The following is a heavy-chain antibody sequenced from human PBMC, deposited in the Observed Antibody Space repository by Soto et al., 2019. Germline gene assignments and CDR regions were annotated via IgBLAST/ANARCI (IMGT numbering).Heavy chain of an antibody. D-gene: IGHD5-18*01. V-gene: IGHV3-30*18. CDR1: GFTFSSYG. Sequence: QVQLVESGGGVVQPGRSLRLSCAASGFTFSSYGMHWVRQAPCKGLEWVAVISYDGSNKYYADSVKGRFTISRDNSKNTLYLQMNSLRAEDTAVYYCAKVSLGYSYGYSDYWGQGTLVTVSS. J-gene: IGHJ4*02. CDR2: ISYDGSNK. CDR3: AKVSLGYSYGYSDY.